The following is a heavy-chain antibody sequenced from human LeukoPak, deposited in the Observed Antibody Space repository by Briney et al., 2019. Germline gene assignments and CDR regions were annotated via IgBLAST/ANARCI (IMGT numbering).Heavy chain of an antibody. CDR3: ARGYGGADIDY. V-gene: IGHV1-2*02. J-gene: IGHJ4*02. Sequence: ASVKVSCKASGGTFSSYAISWVRQAPGQGLEWMGWINPNSGGTNYALKFQGGVTMTRDTSISTAYMELSRLRSDDTAVYYCARGYGGADIDYWGQGTLVTVSS. D-gene: IGHD2-21*01. CDR2: INPNSGGT. CDR1: GGTFSSYA.